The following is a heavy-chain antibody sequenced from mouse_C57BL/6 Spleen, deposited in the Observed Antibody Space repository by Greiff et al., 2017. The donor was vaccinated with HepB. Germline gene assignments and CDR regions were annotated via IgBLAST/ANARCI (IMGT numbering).Heavy chain of an antibody. CDR2: ISSGSSTI. V-gene: IGHV5-17*01. D-gene: IGHD3-2*02. CDR3: ARPGPAWFAY. Sequence: EVQVVESGGGLVKPGGSLKLSCAASGFTFSDYGMHWVRRAPEKGLEWVAYISSGSSTIYYADTVKGRFTISRDNAKNTLFLQMTSLRSEDTAMYYCARPGPAWFAYWGQGTLVTVSA. CDR1: GFTFSDYG. J-gene: IGHJ3*01.